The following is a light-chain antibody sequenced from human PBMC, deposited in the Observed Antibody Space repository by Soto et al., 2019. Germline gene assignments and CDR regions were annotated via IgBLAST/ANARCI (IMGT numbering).Light chain of an antibody. V-gene: IGLV2-14*01. J-gene: IGLJ1*01. Sequence: QSVLTQPASVSGSPGQSITISGTGSSSDIGAYDYVSWYQQRPVKAPKLMIFDVTNRPSGVSDRVSGSKSGNTASLTISGLQTEDEADYDCSSYTSSSTPYFFGTGTKLTVL. CDR1: SSDIGAYDY. CDR3: SSYTSSSTPYF. CDR2: DVT.